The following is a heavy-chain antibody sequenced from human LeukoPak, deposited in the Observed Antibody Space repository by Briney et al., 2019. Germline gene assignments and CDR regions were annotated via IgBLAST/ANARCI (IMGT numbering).Heavy chain of an antibody. D-gene: IGHD3-22*01. Sequence: KPSKTLSLTCTVYGGSFSGYYWTLIRQPPGKGLEWIGEINHSGRTNYNPSLKSRVTISVDTSKNQFSLKLSSVTAADTAVYYCARAGESSGYSDYWGQGTLVTVSS. CDR2: INHSGRT. J-gene: IGHJ4*02. CDR3: ARAGESSGYSDY. CDR1: GGSFSGYY. V-gene: IGHV4-34*01.